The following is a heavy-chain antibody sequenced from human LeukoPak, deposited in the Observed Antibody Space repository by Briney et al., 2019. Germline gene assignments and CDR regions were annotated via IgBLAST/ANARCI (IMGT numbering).Heavy chain of an antibody. J-gene: IGHJ4*02. CDR1: GGSISSYY. CDR3: ARESRGYADY. D-gene: IGHD3-3*01. Sequence: SETLSLTCTVSGGSISSYYWSLIRPPPGKGLEWIGYIYYSGSTNYNPSLKSRVTISVDTSKNQFSLKLSSVTAADTAVYYCARESRGYADYWGQGTLVTVSS. V-gene: IGHV4-59*01. CDR2: IYYSGST.